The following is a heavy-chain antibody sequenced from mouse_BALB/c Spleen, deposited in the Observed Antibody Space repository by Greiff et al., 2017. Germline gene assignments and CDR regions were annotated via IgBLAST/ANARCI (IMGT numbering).Heavy chain of an antibody. V-gene: IGHV2-9*02. Sequence: VQLQESGPGLVAPSQSLSITCTVSGFSLTSYGVHWVRQPPGKGLEWLGVIWAGGSTNYNSALMSRLSISKDNSKSQVFLKMNSLQTDDTAMYYCAREAHYYGSSYGFDYWGQGTTLTVSS. CDR3: AREAHYYGSSYGFDY. CDR1: GFSLTSYG. J-gene: IGHJ2*01. CDR2: IWAGGST. D-gene: IGHD1-1*01.